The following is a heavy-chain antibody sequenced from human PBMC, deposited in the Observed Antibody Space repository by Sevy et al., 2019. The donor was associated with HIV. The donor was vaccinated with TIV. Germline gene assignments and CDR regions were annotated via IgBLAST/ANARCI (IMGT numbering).Heavy chain of an antibody. J-gene: IGHJ4*02. V-gene: IGHV1-46*01. CDR3: ARDSDNYDILTGYYPFDY. D-gene: IGHD3-9*01. Sequence: ASVKVSCKASGYTFTSQYMHWVRQAPGQGLEWMGIINPSGGSTSYAQKFQGRVTMTRDRSTSTVYMELGSLRSEDTAVYYCARDSDNYDILTGYYPFDYWGQGTLVTVSS. CDR2: INPSGGST. CDR1: GYTFTSQY.